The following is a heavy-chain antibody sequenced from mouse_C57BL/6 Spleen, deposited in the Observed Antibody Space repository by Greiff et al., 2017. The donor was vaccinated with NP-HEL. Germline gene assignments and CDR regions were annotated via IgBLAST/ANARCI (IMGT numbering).Heavy chain of an antibody. Sequence: EVQLQQSGAELVRPGASVKLSCTASGFNIKDYYMHWVKQRPEQGLEWIGRIDPEDGDTEYAPKFQGKATMTADTSSNTAYLQLSSLTSEDTAVHYCTTRDSSGYRFAYWGKGTLVTVSA. V-gene: IGHV14-1*01. J-gene: IGHJ3*01. CDR2: IDPEDGDT. CDR3: TTRDSSGYRFAY. CDR1: GFNIKDYY. D-gene: IGHD3-2*02.